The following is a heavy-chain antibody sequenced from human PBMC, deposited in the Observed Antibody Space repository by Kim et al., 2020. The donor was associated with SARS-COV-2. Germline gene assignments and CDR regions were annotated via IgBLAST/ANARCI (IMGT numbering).Heavy chain of an antibody. CDR3: AKELMVYVKAPTSYYYYGMDV. V-gene: IGHV3-23*01. Sequence: GGSLRLSCAASGFTFSSYAMSWVRQAPGKGLEWVSAISGSGGSTYYADSVKGRFTISRDNSKNTLYLQMNSLRAEDTAVYYCAKELMVYVKAPTSYYYYGMDVWGQGTTVTVSS. CDR1: GFTFSSYA. CDR2: ISGSGGST. J-gene: IGHJ6*02. D-gene: IGHD2-8*01.